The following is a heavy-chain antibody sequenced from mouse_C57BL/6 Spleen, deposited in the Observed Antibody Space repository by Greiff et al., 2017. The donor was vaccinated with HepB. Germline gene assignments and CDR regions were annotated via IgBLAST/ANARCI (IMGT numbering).Heavy chain of an antibody. CDR2: ISGGGGNT. V-gene: IGHV5-9*01. Sequence: EVNLVESGGGLVKPGGSLKLSCAASGFTFSSYTMSWVRQTPEKRLEWVATISGGGGNTYYPDSVKGRFTISRDNAKNTLYLQMSSLRSEDTALYYCARHYGSSYGYCDVWGTGTTVTVSS. CDR1: GFTFSSYT. CDR3: ARHYGSSYGYCDV. D-gene: IGHD1-1*01. J-gene: IGHJ1*03.